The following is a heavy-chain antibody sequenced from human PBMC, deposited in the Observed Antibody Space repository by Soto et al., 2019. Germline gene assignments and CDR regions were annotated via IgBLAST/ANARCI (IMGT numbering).Heavy chain of an antibody. J-gene: IGHJ5*02. CDR3: ARDRPVAAAGNWFDP. V-gene: IGHV1-69*04. CDR2: VNPIVSMS. CDR1: GDTFSFYT. Sequence: SVKVSCKASGDTFSFYTINWVRQAPGLGLEWMGRVNPIVSMSNYAQQFQGRVTITADKSTSTAYMELRSLRSDDTAVYYCARDRPVAAAGNWFDPWGQGTLVTVS. D-gene: IGHD6-13*01.